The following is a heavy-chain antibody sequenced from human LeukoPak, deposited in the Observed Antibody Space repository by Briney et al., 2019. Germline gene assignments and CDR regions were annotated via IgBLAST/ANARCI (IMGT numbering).Heavy chain of an antibody. V-gene: IGHV3-74*01. CDR2: INSDGSST. Sequence: PGGSLRLSCAASGFTFSNAWMSWVRQAPGKGLMWVSRINSDGSSTSYADSVKGRFTISRDNAKNTLYLQMNSLRAEDTAVYYCAKGALLWFGELLYFDYWGQGTLVTVSS. J-gene: IGHJ4*02. CDR3: AKGALLWFGELLYFDY. CDR1: GFTFSNAW. D-gene: IGHD3-10*01.